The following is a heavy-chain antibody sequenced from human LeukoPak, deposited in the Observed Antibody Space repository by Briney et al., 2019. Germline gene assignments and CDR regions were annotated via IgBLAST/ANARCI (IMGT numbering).Heavy chain of an antibody. V-gene: IGHV4-59*01. CDR3: ARVPNSGSFFFDY. J-gene: IGHJ4*02. CDR1: GGSISSYY. Sequence: SETLSLTCTVSGGSISSYYWSWIRQPPGKGLEWTGYIYYSGSTNYIPSLKSRVTISVDTSKNQFSLKLSSVTAADTAVYYCARVPNSGSFFFDYWGQGTLVTVSS. CDR2: IYYSGST. D-gene: IGHD1-26*01.